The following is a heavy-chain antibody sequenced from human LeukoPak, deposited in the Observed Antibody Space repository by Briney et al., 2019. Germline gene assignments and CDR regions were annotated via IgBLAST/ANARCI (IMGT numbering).Heavy chain of an antibody. CDR1: GGSISSSSYY. Sequence: SETLSLTCTVSGGSISSSSYYWGWIRQPPGKGLEWIGSIYYSGSTYYNPSLKSRVTISVDTSKNQFSLKLSSVTAADTAVYYCASLIVGAAGFDYWGQGTLVTVSS. J-gene: IGHJ4*02. CDR3: ASLIVGAAGFDY. V-gene: IGHV4-39*01. D-gene: IGHD1-26*01. CDR2: IYYSGST.